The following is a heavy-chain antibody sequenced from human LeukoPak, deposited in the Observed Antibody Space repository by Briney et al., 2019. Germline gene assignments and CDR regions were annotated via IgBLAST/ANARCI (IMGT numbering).Heavy chain of an antibody. J-gene: IGHJ6*02. CDR3: ARDVSRSSSPLYYYYGMDV. Sequence: GGSLRLSCAASGFTFSSYWMSWVRQAPGKGLEWVANIKQDGSEKYYVDSVKGRFTISRDNAKNSLYLQMNSLRAEDTAVYYCARDVSRSSSPLYYYYGMDVWGQGTTVTVSS. V-gene: IGHV3-7*01. CDR1: GFTFSSYW. D-gene: IGHD6-6*01. CDR2: IKQDGSEK.